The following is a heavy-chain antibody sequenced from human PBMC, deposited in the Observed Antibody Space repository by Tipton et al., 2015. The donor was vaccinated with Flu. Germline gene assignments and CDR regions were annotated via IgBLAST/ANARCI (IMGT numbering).Heavy chain of an antibody. V-gene: IGHV4-34*01. CDR1: GGSFSGYY. D-gene: IGHD1-26*01. CDR3: ACRGSCYH. J-gene: IGHJ4*02. Sequence: TLSLTCAVYGGSFSGYYWSWIRQPPGKGLEWIGEINHSGSTNYNPSLKSRVTISADTSKKQFSLKLNSVTAADTAVYYCACRGSCYHWGQGTLVTVSS. CDR2: INHSGST.